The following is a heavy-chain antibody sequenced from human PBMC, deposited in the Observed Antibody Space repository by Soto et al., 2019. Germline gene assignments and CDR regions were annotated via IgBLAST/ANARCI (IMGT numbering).Heavy chain of an antibody. D-gene: IGHD5-18*01. J-gene: IGHJ4*02. CDR3: ARQCGYSYGYKIYFDY. V-gene: IGHV4-39*01. CDR2: IYYSGST. Sequence: PSETLSLTCAVSGDSISGNNWWSWVRQSPGKGLEWIGSIYYSGSTYYNPSLKSRVTISVDTSKNQFSLRLSSVTAADTAVYYCARQCGYSYGYKIYFDYWGQGTLVTVSS. CDR1: GDSISGNNW.